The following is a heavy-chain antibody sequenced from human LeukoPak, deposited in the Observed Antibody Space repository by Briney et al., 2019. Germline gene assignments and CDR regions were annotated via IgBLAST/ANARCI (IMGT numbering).Heavy chain of an antibody. CDR3: ARQGEYGDYPDY. CDR2: IYPADSDT. Sequence: PGESLKISCKGSGYRFTSYWIGWVRQMPGKGLEWMGLIYPADSDTRYSPSFQGQVTMSVDKSISTAYLQWSSLKASDTAIYYCARQGEYGDYPDYWGQGTLVTVSS. CDR1: GYRFTSYW. V-gene: IGHV5-51*01. J-gene: IGHJ4*02. D-gene: IGHD4-17*01.